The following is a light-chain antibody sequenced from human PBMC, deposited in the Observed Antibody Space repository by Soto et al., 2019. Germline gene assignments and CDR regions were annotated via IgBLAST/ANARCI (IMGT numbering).Light chain of an antibody. V-gene: IGLV2-23*02. J-gene: IGLJ1*01. Sequence: QSVLTQPASVSGSPGQSITISCTGTSSDVGTYTLVSWYQQHPGKAPKLVIYEVNKRPAGVSKRFSGSKSGDTASLTISGLQAEDEADYYCSSYAGAITFYVFGTGTTV. CDR2: EVN. CDR3: SSYAGAITFYV. CDR1: SSDVGTYTL.